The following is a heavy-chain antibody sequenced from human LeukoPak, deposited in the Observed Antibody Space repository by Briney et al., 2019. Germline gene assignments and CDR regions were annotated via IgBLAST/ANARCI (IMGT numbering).Heavy chain of an antibody. V-gene: IGHV3-64D*09. CDR2: ISSDGDST. CDR3: ARVGSSISRHWFDP. CDR1: GFTFSTYA. D-gene: IGHD6-13*01. Sequence: PGGSLRLSCSASGFTFSTYAMHWVRQAPGKGLEYVSAISSDGDSTYYADSVKGRFTISRDNSKNTLYLQMSSLRPEDTAVYYCARVGSSISRHWFDPWGQGTLVTVSS. J-gene: IGHJ5*02.